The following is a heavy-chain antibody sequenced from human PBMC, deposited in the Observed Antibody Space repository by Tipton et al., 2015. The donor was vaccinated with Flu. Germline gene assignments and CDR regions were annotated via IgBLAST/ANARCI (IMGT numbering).Heavy chain of an antibody. D-gene: IGHD2-15*01. CDR2: ISADNGNT. CDR3: ARDEVPVYCSGGSCNSGNKWFDP. Sequence: QVQLVQSGAEVKRPGASVKVSCKASGYTFINYGISWVRQAPGQGLEWMGWISADNGNTNYGQKLQGRVTMTTDTSTSTAYMELRSLRSDDAAVYYCARDEVPVYCSGGSCNSGNKWFDPWGQGTLVTVSS. J-gene: IGHJ5*02. V-gene: IGHV1-18*01. CDR1: GYTFINYG.